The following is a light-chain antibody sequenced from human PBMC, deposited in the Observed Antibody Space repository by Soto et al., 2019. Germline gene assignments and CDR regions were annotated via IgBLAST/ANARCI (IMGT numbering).Light chain of an antibody. V-gene: IGKV3-15*01. CDR2: GEA. CDR1: QSVFSS. CDR3: PQYHSWPA. J-gene: IGKJ1*01. Sequence: EIVMTQSPATLFVSPGERVTLSCRASQSVFSSLAWYQQKPGQAPRLLIYGEATRATGIPARFSGSGSGTEFTLTISSLQSEDFAVYYCPQYHSWPAVGRGTKVDIK.